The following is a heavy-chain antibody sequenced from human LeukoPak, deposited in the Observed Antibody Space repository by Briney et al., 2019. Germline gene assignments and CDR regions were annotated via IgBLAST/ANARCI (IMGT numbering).Heavy chain of an antibody. CDR2: IWFDGSNK. Sequence: GGSLRLSCAASGFAFSSYGMHWVRQAPGKGLEWVAVIWFDGSNKYYADSVKGRFIISRDNSKKTLYLQMNSLRAEDTAVYYCARARGSYNVGYDYWGQGALVTVSS. J-gene: IGHJ4*02. D-gene: IGHD1-26*01. V-gene: IGHV3-33*01. CDR1: GFAFSSYG. CDR3: ARARGSYNVGYDY.